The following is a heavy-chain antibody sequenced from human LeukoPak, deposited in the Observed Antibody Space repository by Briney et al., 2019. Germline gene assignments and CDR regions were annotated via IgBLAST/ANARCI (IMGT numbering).Heavy chain of an antibody. CDR2: IYYSGST. V-gene: IGHV4-31*03. D-gene: IGHD2-21*02. CDR1: GGSISSGGYY. J-gene: IGHJ5*02. CDR3: ARGLLFSWFDP. Sequence: SETLSLTCTVSGGSISSGGYYWSWIRRHPGKGLEWIGYIYYSGSTYYNPSLKSRVTISVDTSKNQFSLKLSSVTAADTAVYYCARGLLFSWFDPWGQGTLVTVSS.